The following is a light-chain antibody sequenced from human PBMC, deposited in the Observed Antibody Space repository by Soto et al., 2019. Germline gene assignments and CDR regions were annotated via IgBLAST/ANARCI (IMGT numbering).Light chain of an antibody. CDR2: GAS. CDR1: QSVSSSY. J-gene: IGKJ3*01. V-gene: IGKV3-20*01. Sequence: EIVLTQSPGTLSLSPGERATLSCRASQSVSSSYLAWYQQKPDQAPRLLIYGASSRATGITGRFSGSGSGTDFTLTISRREPEDCAVYYCQQYSRSPFTFGPGTKVDIK. CDR3: QQYSRSPFT.